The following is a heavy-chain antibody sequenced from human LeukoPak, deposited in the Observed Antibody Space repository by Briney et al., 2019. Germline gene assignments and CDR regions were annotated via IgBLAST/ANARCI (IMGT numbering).Heavy chain of an antibody. CDR1: GGTFSSYA. V-gene: IGHV1-69*13. CDR2: IIPILGTA. D-gene: IGHD1-26*01. CDR3: ARDRADSGSYYFDY. J-gene: IGHJ4*02. Sequence: SVKVSCKASGGTFSSYAISWVRQAPGQGLEWMGGIIPILGTANYAQKFQGRVAITADESTSTAYMELSSLRSEDTAVYYCARDRADSGSYYFDYWGQGTLVTVSS.